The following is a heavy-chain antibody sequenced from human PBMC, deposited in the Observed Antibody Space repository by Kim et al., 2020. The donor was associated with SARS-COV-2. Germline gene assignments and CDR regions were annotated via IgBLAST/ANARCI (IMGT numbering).Heavy chain of an antibody. J-gene: IGHJ4*02. Sequence: ASVNVSCKASGYTFTFYGISWVRQAPGQGLEWMGWISAYNGNTNYAQKLQGRVTMTTDTSTSTAYMELRSLRSDDTAVYFCARGTGYSGYDYSDYWGQGTLVTVSS. V-gene: IGHV1-18*01. CDR1: GYTFTFYG. CDR2: ISAYNGNT. D-gene: IGHD5-12*01. CDR3: ARGTGYSGYDYSDY.